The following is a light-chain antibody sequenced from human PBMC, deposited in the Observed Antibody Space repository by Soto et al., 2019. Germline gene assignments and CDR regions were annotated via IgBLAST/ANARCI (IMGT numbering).Light chain of an antibody. J-gene: IGLJ3*02. CDR1: SSNIAINT. Sequence: QSVLTQPPSASGAPGQWVTISCSGGSSNIAINTVNWYLLLPGTAPKLLIYINNQRPSGVSDRFSGSKSGTSASLAITGLQSEDEGDYYCAAWDDSVNGWVFGGGTKLTVL. V-gene: IGLV1-44*01. CDR3: AAWDDSVNGWV. CDR2: INN.